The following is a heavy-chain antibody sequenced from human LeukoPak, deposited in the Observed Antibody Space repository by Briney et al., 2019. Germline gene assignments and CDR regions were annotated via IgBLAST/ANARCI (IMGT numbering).Heavy chain of an antibody. CDR3: AREEANY. V-gene: IGHV3-7*01. CDR2: IKEDGSEK. Sequence: GGSLRLSCAAPELDFSRNWMTWVRQAPGKGLECVANIKEDGSEKQYVDSVKGRFTISRDNAKHSLYLQMNNLRAEDTAVYYCAREEANYWGQGTLVTVSS. J-gene: IGHJ4*02. D-gene: IGHD5-12*01. CDR1: ELDFSRNW.